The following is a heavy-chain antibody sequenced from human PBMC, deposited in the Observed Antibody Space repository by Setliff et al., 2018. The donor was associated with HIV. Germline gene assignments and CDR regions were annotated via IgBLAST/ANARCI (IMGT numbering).Heavy chain of an antibody. J-gene: IGHJ4*02. CDR3: ARGSPSSSWYGEYAY. CDR1: GDFISSDYY. Sequence: PSETLSLTCTVSGDFISSDYYWGWIRQPPGKGLEWIGEINHSGSTFYSPSLKSRVTISVDTSKNQFSLKLSSVTAADTAIYYCARGSPSSSWYGEYAYWGQGTLVTVSS. D-gene: IGHD6-13*01. CDR2: INHSGST. V-gene: IGHV4-38-2*02.